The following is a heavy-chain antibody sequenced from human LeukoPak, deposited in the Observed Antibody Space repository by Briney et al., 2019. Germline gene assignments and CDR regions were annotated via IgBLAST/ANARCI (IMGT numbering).Heavy chain of an antibody. CDR3: ARDIGYCSGGSCSAFDY. CDR2: IKPDGNEK. V-gene: IGHV3-7*01. CDR1: GFTFSTSW. Sequence: GGSLRLSCAASGFTFSTSWMNWVRQAPGKGLEWVASIKPDGNEKYYMDSVKGRFTISRDNAKNSLYLQMNSLRAEDTAVYYCARDIGYCSGGSCSAFDYWGQGTLVTVSS. D-gene: IGHD2-15*01. J-gene: IGHJ4*02.